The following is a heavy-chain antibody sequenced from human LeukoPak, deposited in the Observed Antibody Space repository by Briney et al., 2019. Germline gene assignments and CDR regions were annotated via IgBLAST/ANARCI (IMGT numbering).Heavy chain of an antibody. Sequence: RASVKVSCKASGYTFTSYYIQWVRQAPGQGLEWMGIINPSTTSTSYAQNFQGRVTMARDTSTSTVYMELISLKSEDTAVYYCARDPGLTSNYYYMDVWGKGTTVTVSS. CDR3: ARDPGLTSNYYYMDV. CDR1: GYTFTSYY. V-gene: IGHV1-46*01. CDR2: INPSTTST. J-gene: IGHJ6*03. D-gene: IGHD1-14*01.